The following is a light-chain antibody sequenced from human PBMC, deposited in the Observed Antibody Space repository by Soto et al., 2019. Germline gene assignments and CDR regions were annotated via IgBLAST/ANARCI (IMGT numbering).Light chain of an antibody. J-gene: IGLJ1*01. V-gene: IGLV2-14*01. CDR2: EVS. Sequence: QSALTQPASVSGSPGQSITISCTGTSSDVGGYNYVSWYQQHPGKAPKLMIYEVSNRPYGVSNRFSGSKSGNTASLTISGLQAEDEADYYCSSYTSSSTLYYVFGTGTKVTVL. CDR3: SSYTSSSTLYYV. CDR1: SSDVGGYNY.